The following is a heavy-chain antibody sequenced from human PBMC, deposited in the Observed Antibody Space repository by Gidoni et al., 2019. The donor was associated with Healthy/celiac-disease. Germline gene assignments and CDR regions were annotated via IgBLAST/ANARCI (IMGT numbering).Heavy chain of an antibody. CDR2: ISYDVSNK. J-gene: IGHJ4*02. CDR1: GFTFSSYG. D-gene: IGHD2-15*01. Sequence: QVQLVESGGGVVQPGRSLRLSCAASGFTFSSYGMHWVRQAPGKGLEWVAVISYDVSNKYYADSVKGRFTISRDNSKNTLYLQMNSLRAEDTAVYYCAKDPLYCSGGSCYLGHYFDYWGQGTLVTVSS. CDR3: AKDPLYCSGGSCYLGHYFDY. V-gene: IGHV3-30*18.